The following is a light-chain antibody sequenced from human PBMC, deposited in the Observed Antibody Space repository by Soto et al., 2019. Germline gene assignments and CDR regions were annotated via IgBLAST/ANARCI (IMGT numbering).Light chain of an antibody. V-gene: IGKV1-5*01. Sequence: DIQVTQSPPTLSASVGDRVTITCRASQSFSTYLAWYQQKPGKVPKLLISGISTLQSGVPSRFSGSGSGTEFTLTISSLQPDDFATYYCQHYNSYSEAFGQGTKVDIK. CDR3: QHYNSYSEA. CDR2: GIS. CDR1: QSFSTY. J-gene: IGKJ1*01.